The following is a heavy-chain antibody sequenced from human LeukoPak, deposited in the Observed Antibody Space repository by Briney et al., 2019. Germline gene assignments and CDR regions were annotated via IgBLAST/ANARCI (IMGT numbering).Heavy chain of an antibody. CDR2: ISGSGGTT. Sequence: GGSLRLSCAASKFTFSNYAMSWVRQAPGKGLEWVSAISGSGGTTYYAELVKGRFSISRDNSKNTVYLQVNSLRAEDTAVYYCAKKMGSGTYSTFDMWGQGTMVTVSS. CDR3: AKKMGSGTYSTFDM. J-gene: IGHJ3*02. D-gene: IGHD1-26*01. V-gene: IGHV3-23*01. CDR1: KFTFSNYA.